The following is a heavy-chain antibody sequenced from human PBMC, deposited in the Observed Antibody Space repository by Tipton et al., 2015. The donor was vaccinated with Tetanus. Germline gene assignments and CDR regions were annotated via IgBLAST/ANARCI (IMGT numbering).Heavy chain of an antibody. Sequence: QMQLVQSGAEVKKPGASVKVSCKASGYTFTHYGVNWVRQAPGQGLEWMGLISPFNENVNYAEKFQGRLTMTTDRSTATVYMDLGGLRSDDTAVYYCARGRGLGPHEYFEHWGQGTLVTVSS. CDR2: ISPFNENV. J-gene: IGHJ5*02. CDR1: GYTFTHYG. V-gene: IGHV1-18*01. D-gene: IGHD3/OR15-3a*01. CDR3: ARGRGLGPHEYFEH.